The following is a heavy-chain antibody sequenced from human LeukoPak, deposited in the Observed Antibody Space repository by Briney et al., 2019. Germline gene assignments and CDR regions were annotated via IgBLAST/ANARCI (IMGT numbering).Heavy chain of an antibody. V-gene: IGHV3-74*01. J-gene: IGHJ5*02. Sequence: GGSLRLSCAASGFMLSSTWMHWVRQAPGKGLVWVSRINSDATSTSYADSVRGRFTISRDNSKNTLYLQMNSLRAEDTAVYYCARDSASNYDFWSGYYLPRAGYNWFDPWGQGTLVTVSS. CDR2: INSDATST. D-gene: IGHD3-3*01. CDR3: ARDSASNYDFWSGYYLPRAGYNWFDP. CDR1: GFMLSSTW.